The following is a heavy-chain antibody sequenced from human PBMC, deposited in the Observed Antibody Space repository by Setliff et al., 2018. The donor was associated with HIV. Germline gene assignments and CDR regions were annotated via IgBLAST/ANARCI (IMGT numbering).Heavy chain of an antibody. CDR2: TNPSGST. D-gene: IGHD1-26*01. J-gene: IGHJ6*03. Sequence: SETLSLTCAVYVGSFSGHYWIWIRQPPGKGLEWIGETNPSGSTKYNPSLKSRVTISVDRSRNQFSLKLTSVTAADTAVYYCARGQDLGATWTGYYYYYMDVWGKGTTVTVSS. CDR3: ARGQDLGATWTGYYYYYMDV. CDR1: VGSFSGHY. V-gene: IGHV4-34*01.